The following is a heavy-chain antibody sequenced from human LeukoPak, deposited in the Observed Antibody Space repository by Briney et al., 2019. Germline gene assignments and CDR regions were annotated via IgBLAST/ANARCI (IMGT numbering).Heavy chain of an antibody. CDR3: ARGKSDYYDSSGYRTDAFDI. J-gene: IGHJ3*02. Sequence: SETLSLTCTVSGVSISSYYWSWIRQPPGKGLEWIGYIYYSGSTNYNPSLKSRVTISVDTSKNQFSLKLSSVTAADTAVYYCARGKSDYYDSSGYRTDAFDIWGQGTMVTVSS. V-gene: IGHV4-59*01. CDR1: GVSISSYY. D-gene: IGHD3-22*01. CDR2: IYYSGST.